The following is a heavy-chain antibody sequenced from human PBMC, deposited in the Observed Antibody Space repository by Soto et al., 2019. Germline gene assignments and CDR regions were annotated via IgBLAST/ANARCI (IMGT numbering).Heavy chain of an antibody. CDR2: IDPSDSYT. J-gene: IGHJ4*02. Sequence: EVQLVQSGAEVKKRGESLRISCKGSGYSFTRYWISWVRQTPGKGLEWMGRIDPSDSYTSYSPSFQGHVTISVDKSISTAYLQWSSLKASDTAMYYCARHRSSGWSLVDWGQGTLVTVSS. CDR3: ARHRSSGWSLVD. D-gene: IGHD6-19*01. CDR1: GYSFTRYW. V-gene: IGHV5-10-1*01.